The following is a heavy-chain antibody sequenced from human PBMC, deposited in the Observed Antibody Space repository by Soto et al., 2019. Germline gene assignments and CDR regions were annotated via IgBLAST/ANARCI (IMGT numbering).Heavy chain of an antibody. CDR2: ISGSGGST. CDR3: AKFVKAPYFDY. CDR1: GFAFSSYA. D-gene: IGHD6-6*01. V-gene: IGHV3-23*01. Sequence: GGSLRLSCAASGFAFSSYAMSWFRQAPGKGLEWVSAISGSGGSTYYADSVKGRFTISRDNSKNTLYLQMNSLRAEDTAVYYRAKFVKAPYFDYWGQGTLVTVSS. J-gene: IGHJ4*02.